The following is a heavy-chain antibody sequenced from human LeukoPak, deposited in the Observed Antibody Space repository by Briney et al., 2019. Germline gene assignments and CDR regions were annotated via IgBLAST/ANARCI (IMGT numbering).Heavy chain of an antibody. V-gene: IGHV3-23*01. Sequence: GGSLRLSCAASGFTFSTDVMSWVRQAPGKGLECVSAISGSGGNTYYADSVKGRFTISRDNSENMLYLQMNSLRAEDTAVYYCAKVSGRIQIWPQPFGDGMDVWGQGTTVTVSS. D-gene: IGHD3-10*01. CDR3: AKVSGRIQIWPQPFGDGMDV. CDR1: GFTFSTDV. J-gene: IGHJ6*02. CDR2: ISGSGGNT.